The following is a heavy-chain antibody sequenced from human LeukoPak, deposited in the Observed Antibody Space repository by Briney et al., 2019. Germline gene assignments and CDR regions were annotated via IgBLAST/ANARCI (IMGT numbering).Heavy chain of an antibody. D-gene: IGHD2-8*01. V-gene: IGHV3-53*01. Sequence: QTGGSLRLSCAASGFTFSSYAMHWVRQAPGKGLERVSVIYSGGSTYYADSVKGRFTISRDNSKNTLYLQMNSLRAEDTAVYYCARVGWTRRKDCTNGVCPHYYYYMDVWGKGTTVTVSS. CDR2: IYSGGST. CDR1: GFTFSSYA. J-gene: IGHJ6*03. CDR3: ARVGWTRRKDCTNGVCPHYYYYMDV.